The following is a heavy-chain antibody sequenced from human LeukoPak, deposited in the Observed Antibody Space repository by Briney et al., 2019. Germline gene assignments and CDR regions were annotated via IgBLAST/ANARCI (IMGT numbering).Heavy chain of an antibody. D-gene: IGHD6-19*01. V-gene: IGHV3-23*01. Sequence: GGSLRLSCAASGFTFSSYAMSWVRQAPGKGLEWVSAISGSGGSTYYADSVKGRFTISRDDSKNTLYLQMNSLRAEDTAVYYCAKYKSIAVAVFDYWGQGTLVTVSS. CDR3: AKYKSIAVAVFDY. J-gene: IGHJ4*02. CDR2: ISGSGGST. CDR1: GFTFSSYA.